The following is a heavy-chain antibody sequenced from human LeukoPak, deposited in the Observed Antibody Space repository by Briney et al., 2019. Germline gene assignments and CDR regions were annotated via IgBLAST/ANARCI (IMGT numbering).Heavy chain of an antibody. CDR1: GFTFSSYG. V-gene: IGHV3-30*02. CDR2: IQYDGTNK. Sequence: QPGGSLRLSCAASGFTFSSYGIHWVRQAPGKGLEWVAFIQYDGTNKYYADSVKGRFTISRDNSKNTLYLQVNSLRAEDTAVYYCAKDRAAAAAIDYWGQGTLVTVSS. D-gene: IGHD6-13*01. CDR3: AKDRAAAAAIDY. J-gene: IGHJ4*02.